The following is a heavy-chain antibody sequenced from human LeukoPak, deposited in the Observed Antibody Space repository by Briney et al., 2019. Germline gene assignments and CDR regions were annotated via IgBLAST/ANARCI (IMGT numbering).Heavy chain of an antibody. J-gene: IGHJ4*02. CDR1: GYTFTGSGWY. CDR3: ARDGPAQMVDFDY. CDR2: LNPNNGAT. V-gene: IGHV1-2*02. Sequence: DSVRVSCKASGYTFTGSGWYLYWLRQDPGQGLECVGWLNPNNGATGYAQKFQGRVAMTTDTSISTAYMELSRLRPDDTAIYYCARDGPAQMVDFDYWGQGTLVTVSS. D-gene: IGHD3-10*01.